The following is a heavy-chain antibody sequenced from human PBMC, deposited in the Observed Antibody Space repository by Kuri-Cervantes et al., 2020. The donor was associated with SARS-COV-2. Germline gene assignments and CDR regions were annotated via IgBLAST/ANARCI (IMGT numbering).Heavy chain of an antibody. J-gene: IGHJ4*02. Sequence: GGSLRLSCAASGFTFDDYAMHWVRQAPGKGLEWVSGISWNSGSIGYADSVKGRFTISRDNAKNSLYLQMNSLRAEDMALYYCARDGAVAVYFDYWGQGTLVTVSS. V-gene: IGHV3-9*03. CDR2: ISWNSGSI. D-gene: IGHD6-19*01. CDR1: GFTFDDYA. CDR3: ARDGAVAVYFDY.